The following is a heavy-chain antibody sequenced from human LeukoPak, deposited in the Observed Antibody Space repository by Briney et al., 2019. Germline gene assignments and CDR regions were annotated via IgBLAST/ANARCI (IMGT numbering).Heavy chain of an antibody. CDR1: GLTFSGSA. CDR3: TSWRSSGFSY. D-gene: IGHD6-19*01. V-gene: IGHV3-73*01. Sequence: PGGSLRLSCAASGLTFSGSAIHWVRQASGKGLEWVGRIRSKANSYATAYTASVQGRFTISRDDSKNTAYLQMNSLKTEGTAVYYCTSWRSSGFSYWGQGTLVTVSS. CDR2: IRSKANSYAT. J-gene: IGHJ4*02.